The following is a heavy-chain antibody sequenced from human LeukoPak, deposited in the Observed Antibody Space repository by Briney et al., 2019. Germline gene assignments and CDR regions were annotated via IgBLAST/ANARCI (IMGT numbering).Heavy chain of an antibody. D-gene: IGHD3-3*01. CDR2: MNPNSGNT. J-gene: IGHJ6*02. CDR3: ARGSDYDFWSGYFGYYYGMDV. Sequence: ASVKVSFKASGYTFTSYDINWVRQAPGQGLEWMGWMNPNSGNTGYAQKFQGRVTMTRNTSISTAYMELSSLRSEDTAVYYCARGSDYDFWSGYFGYYYGMDVWGQGTTVTVSS. CDR1: GYTFTSYD. V-gene: IGHV1-8*01.